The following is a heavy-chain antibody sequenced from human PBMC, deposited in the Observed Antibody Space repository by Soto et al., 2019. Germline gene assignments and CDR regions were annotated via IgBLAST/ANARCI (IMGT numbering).Heavy chain of an antibody. CDR3: AGHRKTAMVFES. CDR1: GGSILDSTYY. CDR2: IFYSGGT. D-gene: IGHD5-18*01. Sequence: SETLSLTCTVSGGSILDSTYYWAWIRQSPGKGLEWIGTIFYSGGTFYTPSLKSRVTMSVDTSKRQVSLKLTSVSAADTAVYHCAGHRKTAMVFESWGQGTLVTVSS. J-gene: IGHJ4*02. V-gene: IGHV4-39*01.